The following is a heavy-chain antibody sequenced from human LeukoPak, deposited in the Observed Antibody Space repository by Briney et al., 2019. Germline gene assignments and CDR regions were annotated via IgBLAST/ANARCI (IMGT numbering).Heavy chain of an antibody. D-gene: IGHD1-26*01. CDR2: IYYSGST. Sequence: SETLSLTCTVSGGSISSSSYYRGWIRQPPGKGLEWIGSIYYSGSTYYNPSLKSRVTISVDTSKNQFSLKLSSVTAADTAVYYCARDLVGATFFDYWGQGTLVTVSS. V-gene: IGHV4-39*07. CDR3: ARDLVGATFFDY. CDR1: GGSISSSSYY. J-gene: IGHJ4*02.